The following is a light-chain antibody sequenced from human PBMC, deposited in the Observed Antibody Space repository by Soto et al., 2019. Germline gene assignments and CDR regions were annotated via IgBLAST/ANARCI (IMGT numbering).Light chain of an antibody. CDR2: EGI. V-gene: IGLV2-14*02. CDR3: SSYADSNNV. CDR1: NTDVGSYNF. J-gene: IGLJ1*01. Sequence: QSALTQPASVSGSPGQSITISCTGTNTDVGSYNFVSWYQQHPGKAPKLIIYEGIKRPSGVSDRFSGSKSGNTASLTISGLQADDEADYYCSSYADSNNVFGTGTKLTVL.